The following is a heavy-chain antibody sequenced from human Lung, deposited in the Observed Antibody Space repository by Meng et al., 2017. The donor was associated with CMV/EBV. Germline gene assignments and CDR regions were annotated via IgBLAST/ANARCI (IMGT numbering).Heavy chain of an antibody. Sequence: GESXKISCAASGFTFSTYWMSWVRQAPGRGLEWVANINQGGSEKYYAASVMGRFTVSRDNAKNSLYLQMNSLRAEDTAIYYCATSSSGCFDNWGQGALVTVSS. J-gene: IGHJ4*02. D-gene: IGHD3-22*01. CDR3: ATSSSGCFDN. V-gene: IGHV3-7*01. CDR1: GFTFSTYW. CDR2: INQGGSEK.